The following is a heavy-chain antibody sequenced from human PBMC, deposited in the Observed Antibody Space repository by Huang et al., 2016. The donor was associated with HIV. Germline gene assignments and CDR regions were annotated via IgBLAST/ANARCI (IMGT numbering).Heavy chain of an antibody. CDR3: AKGGSAAAVLDF. CDR1: GFTFSSFG. Sequence: VQLVESGGGVVQPGRSLRIFCAASGFTFSSFGMHWVRPAPGKGLEWVAVISYDAKTKYYADSVKGRFSISRDNSKTTVYLQLNSLRLEDTAVYYCAKGGSAAAVLDFWGQGTLVTVSS. J-gene: IGHJ4*02. CDR2: ISYDAKTK. V-gene: IGHV3-30*18. D-gene: IGHD6-13*01.